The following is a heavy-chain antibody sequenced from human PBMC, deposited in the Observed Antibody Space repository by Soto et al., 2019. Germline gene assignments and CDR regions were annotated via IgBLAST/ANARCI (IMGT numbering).Heavy chain of an antibody. CDR3: ARGSSGWSDMDV. V-gene: IGHV3-66*01. D-gene: IGHD6-19*01. J-gene: IGHJ6*03. Sequence: GGSLRLSCAASGFTVSSNYMSWVRQAPGKGLEWVSVIYSGGSTYYADSVKGRFTISRDNSKNTLYLQMNSLRAEDTAVYYCARGSSGWSDMDVWGKGTTVTVSS. CDR1: GFTVSSNY. CDR2: IYSGGST.